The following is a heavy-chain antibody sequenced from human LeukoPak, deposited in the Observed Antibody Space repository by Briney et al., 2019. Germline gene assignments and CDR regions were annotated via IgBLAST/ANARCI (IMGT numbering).Heavy chain of an antibody. CDR1: GFTFSGYS. J-gene: IGHJ3*02. Sequence: GGSLRLSCAASGFTFSGYSMNWVRQAPGKGLEWVSYISSSSSTIYYTDSVKGQFTISRDNAKNSLYLQMKSLRAEDTAVYYCARVGRLTGDAFDIWGQGTMVTVSS. D-gene: IGHD6-25*01. V-gene: IGHV3-48*01. CDR3: ARVGRLTGDAFDI. CDR2: ISSSSSTI.